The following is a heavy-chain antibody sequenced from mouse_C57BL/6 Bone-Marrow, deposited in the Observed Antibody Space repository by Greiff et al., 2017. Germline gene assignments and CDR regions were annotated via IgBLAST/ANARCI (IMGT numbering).Heavy chain of an antibody. CDR3: ARYNHYGSSSFAY. J-gene: IGHJ3*01. CDR2: IRNKANGYTT. V-gene: IGHV7-3*01. Sequence: EVNVVESGGGLVQPGGSLSLSCAASGFTFTAYYMSWVRQPPGKALEWLGFIRNKANGYTTEYSASVKGRLTTSRDNSQSILYLQMNAQRAEDSATYYDARYNHYGSSSFAYWGQGTLVTVSA. D-gene: IGHD1-1*01. CDR1: GFTFTAYY.